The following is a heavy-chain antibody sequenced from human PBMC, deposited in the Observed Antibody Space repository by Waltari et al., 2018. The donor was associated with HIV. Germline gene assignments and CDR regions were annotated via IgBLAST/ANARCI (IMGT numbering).Heavy chain of an antibody. J-gene: IGHJ4*02. V-gene: IGHV4-39*01. CDR2: IYYSGTV. D-gene: IGHD2-8*01. Sequence: QLQLQESGPGLVKPSETLSLTCTVSRGTISSSNYYWAWIRQPPGKGLEWIGSIYYSGTVYYKPSFQSRVTISVDTSKNQFSLKLRSVTAADTAVYFCATYTAPTYCSKGVCYLFDYWGQGILVTVSS. CDR3: ATYTAPTYCSKGVCYLFDY. CDR1: RGTISSSNYY.